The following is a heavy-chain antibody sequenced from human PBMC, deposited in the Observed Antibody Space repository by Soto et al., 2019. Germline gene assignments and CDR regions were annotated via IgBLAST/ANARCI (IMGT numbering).Heavy chain of an antibody. D-gene: IGHD3-22*01. V-gene: IGHV3-30-3*01. Sequence: AGGSLILSCAASGFTFSSYAMHWVRQAPGKGLEWVAVISYDGSNKYYADSVKGRFTISRDNSKNTLYLQMNSLRAEDTAVYYCARGGYYYDSSGPFDYWGQGTLVTVSS. CDR3: ARGGYYYDSSGPFDY. CDR2: ISYDGSNK. CDR1: GFTFSSYA. J-gene: IGHJ4*02.